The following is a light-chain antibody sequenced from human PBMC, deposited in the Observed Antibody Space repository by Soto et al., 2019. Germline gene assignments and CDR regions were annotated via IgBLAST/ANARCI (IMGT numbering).Light chain of an antibody. CDR2: SAS. V-gene: IGKV3-15*01. CDR1: QSVDST. J-gene: IGKJ5*01. Sequence: ERVMTQSPAALCVCQGERVTLSCRASQSVDSTLAWYQQKPGQAPRLLIHSASARAPGFSARFSASGSGTEFTLTISSLLSEDFAVYYCQQYGSSITFGQGTRLEIK. CDR3: QQYGSSIT.